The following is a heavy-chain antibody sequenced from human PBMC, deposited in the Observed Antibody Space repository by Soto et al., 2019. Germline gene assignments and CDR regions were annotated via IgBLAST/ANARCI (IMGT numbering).Heavy chain of an antibody. J-gene: IGHJ5*02. V-gene: IGHV4-61*01. CDR3: ARSGVVQADPSPNWFDP. Sequence: NPSETLSLTCTVSGGSVSSGSYYWSWIRQPPGKGLEWIGYIYYSGSTNYNPSLKSRVTISVDTSKNQFSLKLSSVTAADTAVYYCARSGVVQADPSPNWFDPWGQGTLVTVSS. CDR2: IYYSGST. D-gene: IGHD2-2*01. CDR1: GGSVSSGSYY.